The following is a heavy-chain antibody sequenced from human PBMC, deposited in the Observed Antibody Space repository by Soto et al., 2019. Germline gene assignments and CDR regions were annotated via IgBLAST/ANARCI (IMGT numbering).Heavy chain of an antibody. CDR2: VSTYNTNT. Sequence: QVQLVQSGAEVKNPGASLTVSCKASGERFTTYGISWVRQAPGQGLEWMGWVSTYNTNTNYAPKFQGRLLLTTDTSTTTAHMELRSPRPDDTAVYYCARWAGQVRDYGGPFDYWCQGTLVTVSS. D-gene: IGHD4-17*01. V-gene: IGHV1-18*04. CDR1: GERFTTYG. CDR3: ARWAGQVRDYGGPFDY. J-gene: IGHJ4*02.